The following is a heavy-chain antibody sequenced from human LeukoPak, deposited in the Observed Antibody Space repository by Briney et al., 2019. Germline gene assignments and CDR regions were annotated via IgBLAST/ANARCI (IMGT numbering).Heavy chain of an antibody. V-gene: IGHV5-51*01. J-gene: IGHJ4*02. CDR1: GYSFTSYW. CDR3: ARRRHDMVRGVIISYFDY. Sequence: GESLKISCKGSGYSFTSYWIGWVRQMPGKGLEWMGIIYPGGSDTRYSPSFQGQVTISADKSISTAYLQWSSLKASDTAMYYCARRRHDMVRGVIISYFDYWGQGTLVTVSS. D-gene: IGHD3-10*01. CDR2: IYPGGSDT.